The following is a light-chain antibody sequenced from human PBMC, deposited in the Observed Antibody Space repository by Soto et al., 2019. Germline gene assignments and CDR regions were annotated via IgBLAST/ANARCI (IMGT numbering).Light chain of an antibody. V-gene: IGKV1-27*01. CDR1: QGISNY. J-gene: IGKJ2*01. Sequence: DIQMTQSPSSLSASVGDRVTITCRASQGISNYLAWYQQKPGKVPKLLIYAASTLQSGVPSRFSGSGSGTDLSLTISSLQPEDVATYYCQKYNSAPRNTFGHGTKLEIK. CDR2: AAS. CDR3: QKYNSAPRNT.